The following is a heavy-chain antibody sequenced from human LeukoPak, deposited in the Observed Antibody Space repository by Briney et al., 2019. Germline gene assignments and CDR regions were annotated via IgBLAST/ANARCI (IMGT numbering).Heavy chain of an antibody. CDR1: GFTFSSYG. CDR2: IWYDGSNE. V-gene: IGHV3-33*01. J-gene: IGHJ4*02. D-gene: IGHD5-24*01. Sequence: PGGSLRLSCAASGFTFSSYGMNWVRQAPGKGLEWVAVIWYDGSNENYADSVKGRFTISRDNSKNTLYLQMNSLRAEDTAVYYCARVRDGYNWAFDYWGQGTLVTVSS. CDR3: ARVRDGYNWAFDY.